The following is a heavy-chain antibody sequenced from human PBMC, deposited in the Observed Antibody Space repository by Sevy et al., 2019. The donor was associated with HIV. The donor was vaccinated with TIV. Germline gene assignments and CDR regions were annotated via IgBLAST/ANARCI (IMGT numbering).Heavy chain of an antibody. Sequence: GGSLRLSCAASGFSFSSYWMHWVRKAPGKGLEWVANIKQDESEKFYVASVNGRFTISRDNAKNSVYLQMNSLRPEDTAIYYCARGNSGSFDYWGQGTLVTVSS. CDR2: IKQDESEK. CDR3: ARGNSGSFDY. CDR1: GFSFSSYW. V-gene: IGHV3-7*04. D-gene: IGHD3-22*01. J-gene: IGHJ4*02.